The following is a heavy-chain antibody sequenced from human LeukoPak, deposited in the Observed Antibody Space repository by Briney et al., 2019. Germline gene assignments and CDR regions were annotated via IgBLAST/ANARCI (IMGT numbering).Heavy chain of an antibody. V-gene: IGHV4-31*03. Sequence: PSETLSLTCTVSGGSISSGNYYWSWIRQHPGKGLEWIGYIHHSGSTYYNPSLKSRVTISVDTSKNQFSLKLSSVTAADTAVYYCARAIYYGSGSYFDYWGQGTLVTVSS. CDR3: ARAIYYGSGSYFDY. D-gene: IGHD3-10*01. CDR2: IHHSGST. CDR1: GGSISSGNYY. J-gene: IGHJ4*02.